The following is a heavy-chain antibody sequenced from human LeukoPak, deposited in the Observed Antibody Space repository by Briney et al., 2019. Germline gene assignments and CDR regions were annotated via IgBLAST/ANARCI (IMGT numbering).Heavy chain of an antibody. D-gene: IGHD3-22*01. CDR1: GFTFSSYG. V-gene: IGHV3-30*03. CDR2: ISYDGSNK. CDR3: ARYDSSGYSHY. Sequence: GGSLRLSCAASGFTFSSYGMHWVRQAPGKGLEWVAVISYDGSNKYYADSVKGRFTISRDNSKNTLYLQMNSLRAEDTAVCYCARYDSSGYSHYWGQGTLVTVSS. J-gene: IGHJ4*02.